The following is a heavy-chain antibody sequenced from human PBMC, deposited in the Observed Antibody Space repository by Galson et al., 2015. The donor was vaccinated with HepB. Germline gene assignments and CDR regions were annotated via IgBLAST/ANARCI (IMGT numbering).Heavy chain of an antibody. Sequence: SLRLSCAASGFTFSSYGMHWVRQAPGKGLEWVAVIWYDGSNKYYADSVKGRFTISRDNSKNTLYLQMNSLRAEDTAVYYCARERGYYYYYYGMDVWGQGTTVTVSS. CDR3: ARERGYYYYYYGMDV. CDR2: IWYDGSNK. V-gene: IGHV3-33*01. J-gene: IGHJ6*02. D-gene: IGHD3-10*01. CDR1: GFTFSSYG.